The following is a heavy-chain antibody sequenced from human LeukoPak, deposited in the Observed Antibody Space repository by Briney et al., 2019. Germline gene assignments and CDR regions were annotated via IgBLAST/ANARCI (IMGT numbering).Heavy chain of an antibody. Sequence: SVKVSCKASGGTFSSYVITWVRQAPGQGLEWMGRIIPMLDIQNYAQKFQGRVTITADKSTSTAYMELSNLRSEDTAVYYCASERGATQYFDYWGQGTLVTVSS. CDR2: IIPMLDIQ. V-gene: IGHV1-69*04. CDR3: ASERGATQYFDY. J-gene: IGHJ4*02. CDR1: GGTFSSYV. D-gene: IGHD3-10*01.